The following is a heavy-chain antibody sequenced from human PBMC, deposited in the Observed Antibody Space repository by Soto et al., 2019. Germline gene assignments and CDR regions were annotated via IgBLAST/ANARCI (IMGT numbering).Heavy chain of an antibody. Sequence: QVQLVQSGAEVKKPGASVKVSCKASGYTFTSYGISWVRQAPGQGLEWMGWISAYNGNTNYAQKLQGRVTMTTDTSTRTAYMELRSLRSDDTAVYYCARDGVYDSSGYYLGLAFDIWGQGTMVTVSS. CDR2: ISAYNGNT. CDR3: ARDGVYDSSGYYLGLAFDI. CDR1: GYTFTSYG. V-gene: IGHV1-18*01. D-gene: IGHD3-22*01. J-gene: IGHJ3*02.